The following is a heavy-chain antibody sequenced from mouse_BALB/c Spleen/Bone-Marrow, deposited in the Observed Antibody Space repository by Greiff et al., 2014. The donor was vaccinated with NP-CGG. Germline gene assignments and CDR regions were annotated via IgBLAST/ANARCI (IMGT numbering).Heavy chain of an antibody. CDR3: ARSRGVYAMDY. CDR2: IYPGSGNT. Sequence: QVQLKESGPELVKPGASVKISCKASGYTFTDYYINWVKQKPGQGLEWIGWIYPGSGNTKYNEKFKGKATLTVDTSSSTAYMQLSSLTSEDTAVYFCARSRGVYAMDYWGQGTSVTVSS. V-gene: IGHV1-84*02. CDR1: GYTFTDYY. J-gene: IGHJ4*01.